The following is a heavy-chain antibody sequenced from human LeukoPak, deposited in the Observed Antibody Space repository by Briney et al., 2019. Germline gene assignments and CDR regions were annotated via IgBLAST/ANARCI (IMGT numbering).Heavy chain of an antibody. CDR2: ISAYNGNT. D-gene: IGHD6-13*01. Sequence: ASMKVSSKASGYSFTSYAINWVRQAPGQGLEWVGWISAYNGNTDYAQKLQGRVTMTTDTSTSTAYMELRSLTSDDTAVYYCARDPLRSTWSTYYNALDVWGQGTTVTVSS. V-gene: IGHV1-18*01. CDR3: ARDPLRSTWSTYYNALDV. J-gene: IGHJ6*02. CDR1: GYSFTSYA.